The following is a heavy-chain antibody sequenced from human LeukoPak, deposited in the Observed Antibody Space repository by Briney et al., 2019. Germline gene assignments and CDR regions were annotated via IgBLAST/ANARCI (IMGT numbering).Heavy chain of an antibody. V-gene: IGHV1-69*01. CDR2: IITIFGTA. J-gene: IGHJ3*02. D-gene: IGHD3-22*01. CDR3: CGSSGYYYGAFDI. Sequence: ASVKLSCKASGGTISSYAIMWVRQAPGQGLEWMGGIITIFGTANYAQKFQGRVTITADESTSTAYMELSSLRSEDTAVYYCCGSSGYYYGAFDIWGQGTMVTVSS. CDR1: GGTISSYA.